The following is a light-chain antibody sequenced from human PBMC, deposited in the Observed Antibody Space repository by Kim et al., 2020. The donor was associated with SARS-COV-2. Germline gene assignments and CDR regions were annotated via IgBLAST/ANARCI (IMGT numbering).Light chain of an antibody. CDR1: QSISTY. CDR2: AAS. V-gene: IGKV1-39*01. CDR3: QQSYSNPYT. J-gene: IGKJ2*01. Sequence: SASVGDRVTITCRASQSISTYLNWYQQKPGKAPNLLISAASSLQSGVPSRFGGSGSGTDFTLTISSLQPGDIATYYCQQSYSNPYTFGQGTKLEIK.